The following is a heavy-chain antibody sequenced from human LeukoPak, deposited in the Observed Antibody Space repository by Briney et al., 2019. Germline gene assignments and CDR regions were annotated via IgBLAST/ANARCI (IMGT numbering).Heavy chain of an antibody. Sequence: ASVKVSCKASGHTFTGYYMHWVRQAPGQGLEWMGRINPNSGGTNYAQRFQGRVTMTRDTSISTAYMELSRLRSDDTAVYYCAREDSPGYSSSWYKYYYYYYMDVWGKGTTVTVSS. CDR2: INPNSGGT. D-gene: IGHD6-13*01. J-gene: IGHJ6*03. CDR3: AREDSPGYSSSWYKYYYYYYMDV. V-gene: IGHV1-2*06. CDR1: GHTFTGYY.